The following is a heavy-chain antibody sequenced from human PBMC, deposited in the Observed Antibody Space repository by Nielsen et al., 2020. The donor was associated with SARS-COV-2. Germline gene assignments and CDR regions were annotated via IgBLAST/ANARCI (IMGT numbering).Heavy chain of an antibody. D-gene: IGHD1-26*01. CDR3: AKDDGELPYYFDY. CDR1: GFTFDDYA. J-gene: IGHJ4*02. V-gene: IGHV3-9*01. CDR2: ISWNSGSI. Sequence: SLKISCAASGFTFDDYAMHWVRQALGKGLEWVSGISWNSGSIGYADSVKGRFTISRDNAKNSLYLQMNSLRAEDTALYYCAKDDGELPYYFDYWGQGTLVTVSS.